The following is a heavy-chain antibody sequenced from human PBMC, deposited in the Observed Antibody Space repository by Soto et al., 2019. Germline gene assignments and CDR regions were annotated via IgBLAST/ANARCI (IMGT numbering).Heavy chain of an antibody. CDR3: ARGRALYYFDY. Sequence: GGSLRLSCAASGFTFSSYSMNWVRQAPGKGLEWVSSISSSSSYIYYADSVKGRSTISRDNAKNSLYLQMNSLRAEDTAVYYCARGRALYYFDYWGQGTLVTVSS. CDR1: GFTFSSYS. J-gene: IGHJ4*02. CDR2: ISSSSSYI. V-gene: IGHV3-21*01.